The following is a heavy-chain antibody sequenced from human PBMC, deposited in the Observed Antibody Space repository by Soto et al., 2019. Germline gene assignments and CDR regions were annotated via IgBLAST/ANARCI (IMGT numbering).Heavy chain of an antibody. J-gene: IGHJ4*02. CDR3: AKDHRGSGDSSGYYYPKPFDF. V-gene: IGHV3-23*01. Sequence: EVQLLESGGGLVQPGGSLRLSCAASGFNFGIYAMSWVRQAPGKGLEWVSAISGSGASTYYADSVRGRFTISRDNSKNTLYLHINSLRAEDTAVYYCAKDHRGSGDSSGYYYPKPFDFWGQGTLVTVSS. CDR1: GFNFGIYA. D-gene: IGHD3-22*01. CDR2: ISGSGAST.